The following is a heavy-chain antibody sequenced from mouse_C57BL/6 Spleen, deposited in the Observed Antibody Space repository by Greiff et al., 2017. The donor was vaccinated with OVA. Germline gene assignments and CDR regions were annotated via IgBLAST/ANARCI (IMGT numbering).Heavy chain of an antibody. CDR3: ARRTGSDY. CDR2: ISSGSSSI. J-gene: IGHJ2*01. CDR1: GFTFSDYG. Sequence: VKLVESGGGLVKPGGSLKLSCAASGFTFSDYGMHWVRQAPEKGLEWVAYISSGSSSIYYADTVKGRFTISRDNAKNTLFLQMTSLRSEDTAMYYCARRTGSDYWGQGTTLTVSS. V-gene: IGHV5-17*01. D-gene: IGHD4-1*01.